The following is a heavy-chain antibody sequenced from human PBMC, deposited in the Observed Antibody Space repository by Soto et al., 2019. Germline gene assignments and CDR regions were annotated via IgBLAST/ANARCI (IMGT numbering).Heavy chain of an antibody. CDR3: AKGPWGSMSPYH. Sequence: EVRLLESGADLVQPGGSLRLSCAASGFSFASYTMSWVRQAPGEGLKWVSAISGSGAATYYTDSVKGRFTISRDNSKNTLYLQMNSLRVDDTATYFCAKGPWGSMSPYHWGQGTLVTVSS. CDR2: ISGSGAAT. CDR1: GFSFASYT. V-gene: IGHV3-23*01. D-gene: IGHD3-10*02. J-gene: IGHJ5*02.